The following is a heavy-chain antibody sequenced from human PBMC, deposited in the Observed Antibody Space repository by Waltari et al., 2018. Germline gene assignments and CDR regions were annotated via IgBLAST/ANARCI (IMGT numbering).Heavy chain of an antibody. J-gene: IGHJ4*02. D-gene: IGHD3-16*01. CDR3: IRDAFGQNDF. V-gene: IGHV3-74*01. Sequence: EVQLVESGGGLVQPGGSLGLSCTGSGFTFRTDWMHWVRQAPGKGLVWVSRMNGDGSVISYADSVRGRFTISRDNAKSTLYLEMNSLRDDDTAMYHCIRDAFGQNDFWGQGTLVTVSS. CDR1: GFTFRTDW. CDR2: MNGDGSVI.